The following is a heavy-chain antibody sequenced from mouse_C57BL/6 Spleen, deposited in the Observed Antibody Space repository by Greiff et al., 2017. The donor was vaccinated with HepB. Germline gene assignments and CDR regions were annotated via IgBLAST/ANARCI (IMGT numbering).Heavy chain of an antibody. CDR3: ARGDGSSYGAMDY. CDR1: GYTFTSYW. D-gene: IGHD1-1*01. V-gene: IGHV1-69*01. CDR2: IDPSDSYT. Sequence: QVQLQQPGAELVMPGASVKLSCKASGYTFTSYWMHWVKQRPGQGLEWIGEIDPSDSYTNYNQKFKGKSTLTVDKSSSTAYMQLSSLTSEDSAVYYCARGDGSSYGAMDYWGQGTSVTVSS. J-gene: IGHJ4*01.